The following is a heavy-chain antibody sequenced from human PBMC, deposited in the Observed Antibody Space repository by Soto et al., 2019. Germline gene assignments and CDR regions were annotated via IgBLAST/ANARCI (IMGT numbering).Heavy chain of an antibody. CDR3: ARDRDYSNYEGLVDP. V-gene: IGHV3-21*01. J-gene: IGHJ5*02. Sequence: GSLRLSCAASGFTFSSYGMHWVRQAPGKGLEWVSFISSSSSNIYYADSVKGRFTISRDNAKNSLYLQMNSLRAEDTAVYYCARDRDYSNYEGLVDPWGQGTLVTVSS. CDR2: ISSSSSNI. CDR1: GFTFSSYG. D-gene: IGHD4-4*01.